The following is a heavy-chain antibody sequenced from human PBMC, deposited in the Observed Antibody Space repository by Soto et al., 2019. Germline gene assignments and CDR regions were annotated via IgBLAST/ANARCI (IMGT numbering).Heavy chain of an antibody. CDR1: GFTFGSYA. D-gene: IGHD3-3*01. CDR3: GKDFTYDFWSGTGDS. V-gene: IGHV3-30-3*01. J-gene: IGHJ4*02. Sequence: GGSLRLSCAASGFTFGSYAMHWVRQAPGKGLEWLAVISKDGSDEKYADSVKGRLTISRDNSKNTLYLQMNSLRPEDTAIYYCGKDFTYDFWSGTGDSWGQGTLVTVSS. CDR2: ISKDGSDE.